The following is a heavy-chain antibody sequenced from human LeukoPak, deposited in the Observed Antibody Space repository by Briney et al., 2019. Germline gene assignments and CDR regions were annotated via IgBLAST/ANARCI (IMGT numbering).Heavy chain of an antibody. CDR1: GFTFSDYY. CDR2: ISSSGSTR. V-gene: IGHV3-11*01. D-gene: IGHD6-13*01. CDR3: ARGYSSSWYYFDY. Sequence: GGSLRLSCAASGFTFSDYYMSWIRQAPGKGLEGVSYISSSGSTRYYADSVKGRFTISRDNAKNSLYLQMNSLRAEDTAVYYCARGYSSSWYYFDYWGQGTLVTVSS. J-gene: IGHJ4*02.